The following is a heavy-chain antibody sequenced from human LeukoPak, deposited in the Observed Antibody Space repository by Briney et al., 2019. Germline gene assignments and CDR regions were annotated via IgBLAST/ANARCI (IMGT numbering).Heavy chain of an antibody. V-gene: IGHV3-21*01. CDR3: ARCGLGYCSGGSCYDDAFDI. D-gene: IGHD2-15*01. J-gene: IGHJ3*02. Sequence: GGSLRLSCAASGFTFSSYSMNWVRQAPGKGLEWVSSISSSSGYIYYADSVKGRFTISRDNAKNSLYLQMNSLRAEDTAVYYCARCGLGYCSGGSCYDDAFDIWGQGTMVTVSS. CDR1: GFTFSSYS. CDR2: ISSSSGYI.